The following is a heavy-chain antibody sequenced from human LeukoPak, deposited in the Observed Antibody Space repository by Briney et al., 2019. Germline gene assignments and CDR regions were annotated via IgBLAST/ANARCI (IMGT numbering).Heavy chain of an antibody. Sequence: ASVKVSRKASGYTFTGYYMHWVRQAPGQGLEWMGWINPNSGGTNYAQKFQGRVTMTRDTSISTAYMELSRLRSDDTAVYYCARVPPWRESGRWRFDYWGQGTLVTVSS. V-gene: IGHV1-2*02. D-gene: IGHD1-26*01. CDR2: INPNSGGT. J-gene: IGHJ4*02. CDR1: GYTFTGYY. CDR3: ARVPPWRESGRWRFDY.